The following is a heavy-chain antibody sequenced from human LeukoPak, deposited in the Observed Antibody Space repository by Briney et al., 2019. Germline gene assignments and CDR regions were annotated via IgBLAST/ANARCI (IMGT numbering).Heavy chain of an antibody. CDR3: ARVLAPNMIVDPNDFDY. J-gene: IGHJ4*02. Sequence: ASVKVSCKASGYTFTSYDINWVRQATGQGLEWMGWMNPNSGNTGYAQKFQGRVTMTRDTSISTAYMELSRLRSDDTAVYYCARVLAPNMIVDPNDFDYWGQGTLVTVSS. V-gene: IGHV1-8*01. D-gene: IGHD3-22*01. CDR2: MNPNSGNT. CDR1: GYTFTSYD.